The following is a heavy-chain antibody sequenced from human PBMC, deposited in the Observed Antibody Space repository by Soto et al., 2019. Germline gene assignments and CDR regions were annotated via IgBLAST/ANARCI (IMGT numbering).Heavy chain of an antibody. Sequence: SETLSLTCAVYGGSFSGYYWSWIRQPPGKGLEWVGKIKHNGSTNYNPSLKSRVTISVDTSKTQYSLKLSSVTAAYTAVYYCTIWGELYSTSSGYYDYWGQGTLVTVSS. J-gene: IGHJ4*02. CDR1: GGSFSGYY. CDR2: IKHNGST. V-gene: IGHV4-34*01. CDR3: TIWGELYSTSSGYYDY. D-gene: IGHD6-6*01.